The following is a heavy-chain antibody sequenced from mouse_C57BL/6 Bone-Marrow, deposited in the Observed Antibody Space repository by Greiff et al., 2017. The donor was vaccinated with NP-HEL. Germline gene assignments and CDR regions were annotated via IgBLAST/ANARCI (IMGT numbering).Heavy chain of an antibody. V-gene: IGHV5-17*01. Sequence: DVKLVESGGGLVKPGGSLKLSCAASGFTFSDYGMHWVRQAPEKGLEWVAYISSGSSTIYYADTVKGRFTISRDNAKNTLFLQMTSLRSEDTAMYYCARDYYGNRNYWGQGTTLTVSS. CDR3: ARDYYGNRNY. J-gene: IGHJ2*01. CDR2: ISSGSSTI. CDR1: GFTFSDYG. D-gene: IGHD1-1*01.